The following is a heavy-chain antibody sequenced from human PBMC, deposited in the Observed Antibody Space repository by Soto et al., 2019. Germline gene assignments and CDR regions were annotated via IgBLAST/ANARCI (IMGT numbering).Heavy chain of an antibody. CDR1: GGTFSSYA. D-gene: IGHD3-22*01. Sequence: ASVKVSCKASGGTFSSYAISWVRQAPGQGLEWMGGIIPIFGTANYAQKFQGRVTITADESTSTAYMELSSLRSEDTAVYYCARGRRVRRPLGLYDSSGYFPPNYYYYGMDVWGQGTTVTVSS. J-gene: IGHJ6*02. CDR2: IIPIFGTA. CDR3: ARGRRVRRPLGLYDSSGYFPPNYYYYGMDV. V-gene: IGHV1-69*13.